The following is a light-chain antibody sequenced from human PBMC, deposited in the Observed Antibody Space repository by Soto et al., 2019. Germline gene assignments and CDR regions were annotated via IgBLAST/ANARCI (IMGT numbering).Light chain of an antibody. Sequence: EIVMTQSPATLSVSQGERATLSCRASESVSSNLAWYQQKPGQAPRLLIYSASARATGIPARFSGSGSGTEFTLTISSLQSEDFAVYYCQQDNKWPLTFGGGTKVEIK. V-gene: IGKV3-15*01. CDR2: SAS. CDR1: ESVSSN. CDR3: QQDNKWPLT. J-gene: IGKJ4*01.